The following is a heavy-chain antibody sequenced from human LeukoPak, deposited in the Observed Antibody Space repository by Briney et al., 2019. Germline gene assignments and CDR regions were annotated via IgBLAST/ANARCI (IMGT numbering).Heavy chain of an antibody. CDR3: ARDSRGMDV. V-gene: IGHV3-48*03. CDR1: GFTLSSYE. Sequence: GGSLRLSCAASGFTLSSYEMNWVRQAPGKGLEWVSYISSSGSTIYYADSVKGRFTISRDNAKNSLYLQMNSLRAEDTAVYCCARDSRGMDVWGKGTTVTVSS. CDR2: ISSSGSTI. J-gene: IGHJ6*04.